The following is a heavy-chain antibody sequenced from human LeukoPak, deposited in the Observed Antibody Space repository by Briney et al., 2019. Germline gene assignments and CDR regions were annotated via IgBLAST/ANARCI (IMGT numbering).Heavy chain of an antibody. CDR3: ARKRTYYYDSSGFFNWFDP. J-gene: IGHJ5*02. Sequence: PSETLSLTCAVYGGSFSGYYWSWIRQPPGKGLEWIGEINHSGSTNYNPSLKSRVTISVDTSKNQFSLKLSSVTAADTAAYYCARKRTYYYDSSGFFNWFDPWGQGTLVTVSS. D-gene: IGHD3-22*01. CDR1: GGSFSGYY. V-gene: IGHV4-34*01. CDR2: INHSGST.